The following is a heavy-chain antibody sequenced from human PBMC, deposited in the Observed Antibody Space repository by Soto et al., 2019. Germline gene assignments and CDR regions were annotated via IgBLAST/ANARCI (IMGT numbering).Heavy chain of an antibody. CDR1: GYTFTSYG. Sequence: QVQLVQSGAEVKKPGASVKVSCKASGYTFTSYGISWVRQAPGQGLEWMGWISAYNGNTNYAQKLQGRVTMTTDTSTSTDYMELGSLRSDDTAVDYCARGLEDDYGDYDAFDSLGQGTMVTVSS. CDR2: ISAYNGNT. V-gene: IGHV1-18*01. D-gene: IGHD4-17*01. CDR3: ARGLEDDYGDYDAFDS. J-gene: IGHJ3*02.